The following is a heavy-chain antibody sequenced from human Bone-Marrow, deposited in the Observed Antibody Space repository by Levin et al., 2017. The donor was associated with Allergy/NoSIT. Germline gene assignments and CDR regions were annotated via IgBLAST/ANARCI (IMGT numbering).Heavy chain of an antibody. V-gene: IGHV3-33*01. J-gene: IGHJ6*02. CDR2: IWYDGANE. CDR1: DFTFSTYG. Sequence: RAGGSLRLSCAASDFTFSTYGMHWVRQAPGKGLEWVAVIWYDGANEYYADSVKGRFTISRDNSKNTLYLQMNSLRAEDTAVYYCARNDRGSVVGHYYYSYAMDVWGQGTTVTVSS. CDR3: ARNDRGSVVGHYYYSYAMDV. D-gene: IGHD2-15*01.